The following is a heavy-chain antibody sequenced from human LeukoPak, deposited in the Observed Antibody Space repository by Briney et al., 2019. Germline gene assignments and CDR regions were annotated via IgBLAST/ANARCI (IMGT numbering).Heavy chain of an antibody. CDR2: IYYSGST. CDR3: ARGQGATVPQVGKNWFDP. CDR1: GGSISRSRDY. J-gene: IGHJ5*02. D-gene: IGHD1-26*01. V-gene: IGHV4-39*07. Sequence: PSETLSLTCTVSGGSISRSRDYWGWIRQPPGKGLEWIGSIYYSGSTYYNPSLKSRVILSVDTSKNQFSLKLISVTVADTAIYYCARGQGATVPQVGKNWFDPWGQGTRVTVSS.